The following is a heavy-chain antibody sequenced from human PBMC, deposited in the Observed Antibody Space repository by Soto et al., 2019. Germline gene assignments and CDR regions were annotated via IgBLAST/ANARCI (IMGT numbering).Heavy chain of an antibody. CDR1: GLTFSSYG. Sequence: GGSLRLSCAASGLTFSSYGLHWVRQAPGKGLEWVAVISDDGTKKNYGDSVKGRFTISRDNSKNTLYLQMNSLRVEDTAVYYCAKDRYQLLSTVGYYFDYWGQGTLVTVSS. J-gene: IGHJ4*02. V-gene: IGHV3-30*18. D-gene: IGHD2-2*01. CDR2: ISDDGTKK. CDR3: AKDRYQLLSTVGYYFDY.